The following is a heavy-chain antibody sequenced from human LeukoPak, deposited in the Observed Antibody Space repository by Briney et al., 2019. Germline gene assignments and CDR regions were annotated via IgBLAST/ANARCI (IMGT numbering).Heavy chain of an antibody. D-gene: IGHD3-22*01. CDR2: IIPIFGTA. CDR1: GGTFSSYA. CDR3: ARSGEFDYYDSSGYYFPDAFDI. V-gene: IGHV1-69*05. J-gene: IGHJ3*02. Sequence: ASVKVSCKASGGTFSSYAISWVRQAPGQGLEWMGGIIPIFGTANYAQKLQGRVTMTTDTSTSTAYMELRSLRSDDTAVYYCARSGEFDYYDSSGYYFPDAFDIWGQGTMVTVSS.